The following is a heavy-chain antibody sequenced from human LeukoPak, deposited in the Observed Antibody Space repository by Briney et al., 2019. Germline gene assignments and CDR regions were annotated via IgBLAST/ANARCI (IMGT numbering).Heavy chain of an antibody. V-gene: IGHV4-34*01. D-gene: IGHD5-18*01. Sequence: SETLSLTCAVYGGSFSGYYWSWIRQPPGKGLEWIGEINHSGSTNYNPSLKSRVTISVDTSKNQFSLNLNSVTAADTAVYYCARGSPKEIQLWLRLRGVAFDIWGQGTMVTVSS. CDR1: GGSFSGYY. J-gene: IGHJ3*02. CDR3: ARGSPKEIQLWLRLRGVAFDI. CDR2: INHSGST.